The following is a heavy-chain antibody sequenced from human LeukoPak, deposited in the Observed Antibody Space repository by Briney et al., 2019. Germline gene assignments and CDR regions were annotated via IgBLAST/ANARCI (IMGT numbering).Heavy chain of an antibody. Sequence: ASVKVSCKASGYTFTSYYIHWVRQAPGRGLEWMGIINPSGGSTSYAQKFQGRVTMTRDTSTSTVYMELSSLRSEDTAVYYCARDPAVYSSGWYGAPDYWGQGTLVTVSS. CDR2: INPSGGST. CDR1: GYTFTSYY. J-gene: IGHJ4*02. V-gene: IGHV1-46*01. D-gene: IGHD6-19*01. CDR3: ARDPAVYSSGWYGAPDY.